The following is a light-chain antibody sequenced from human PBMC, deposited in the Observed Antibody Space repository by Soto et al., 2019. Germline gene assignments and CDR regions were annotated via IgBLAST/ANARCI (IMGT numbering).Light chain of an antibody. CDR3: CSYADTSTFVV. V-gene: IGLV2-23*02. CDR2: EDT. CDR1: SSDVGSYNL. J-gene: IGLJ2*01. Sequence: QSVLTQPASVSGSPGQSITISCTGTSSDVGSYNLVSWYQQHPGKAPKLMIYEDTKRPSGVSNRFSGSKSGNTASLTISGLQAEDEADYYCCSYADTSTFVVFGGGTKLTVL.